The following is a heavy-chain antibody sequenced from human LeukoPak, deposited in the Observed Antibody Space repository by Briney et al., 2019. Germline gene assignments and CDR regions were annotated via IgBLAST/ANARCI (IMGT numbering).Heavy chain of an antibody. CDR1: GGTFSSYA. CDR2: IIPIFGTA. D-gene: IGHD3-10*01. J-gene: IGHJ5*02. Sequence: SVKVSCKASGGTFSSYAISWVRQAPGQGLEWMGGIIPIFGTANYAQKFQGRVTITADESTSTAYMELSNLRSEDTAVYYCARNYYGSGSYYAHNWFDPWGQGTLVTVSS. V-gene: IGHV1-69*13. CDR3: ARNYYGSGSYYAHNWFDP.